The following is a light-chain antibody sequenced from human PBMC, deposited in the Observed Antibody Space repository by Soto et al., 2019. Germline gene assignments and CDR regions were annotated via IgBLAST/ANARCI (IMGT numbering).Light chain of an antibody. Sequence: QPVLTQSPSASASLGASVKLTCTLSSGHSSYAIAWHQQQPEKGPRYLMKLNSDGSHTKGDGIPDRFSSSSSGAERYLTISRLQSEDEADYYCQTWCTGIVVFGGGTKLTVL. CDR2: LNSDGSH. J-gene: IGLJ2*01. V-gene: IGLV4-69*01. CDR1: SGHSSYA. CDR3: QTWCTGIVV.